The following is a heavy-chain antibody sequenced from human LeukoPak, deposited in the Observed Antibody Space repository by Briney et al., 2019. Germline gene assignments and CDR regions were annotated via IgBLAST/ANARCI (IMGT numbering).Heavy chain of an antibody. CDR3: ARAVYYYYMDV. V-gene: IGHV4-61*02. CDR1: GGSISSGDYY. CDR2: IYTSGST. Sequence: SQTLSLTCTVSGGSISSGDYYWSWIRQPAGKGLEWIGRIYTSGSTNYNPSLKSRVTMSVDTSKNQFSLKLSSVTAADTAVYYCARAVYYYYMDVWGKGTTVTVSS. J-gene: IGHJ6*03.